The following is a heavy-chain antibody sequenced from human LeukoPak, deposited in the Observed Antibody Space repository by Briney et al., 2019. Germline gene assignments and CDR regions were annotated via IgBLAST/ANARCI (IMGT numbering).Heavy chain of an antibody. V-gene: IGHV1-69*05. D-gene: IGHD6-25*01. Sequence: SVKVSCKASGGTFSNYAFSWVRQAPGQGLEWIGGIIPISGTPNYAQKFQGRVTITTDESTSTAYMELSSLRSEDAAVYYCARVEYVSVTSGYHDFDYWGRGTLVT. J-gene: IGHJ4*02. CDR2: IIPISGTP. CDR3: ARVEYVSVTSGYHDFDY. CDR1: GGTFSNYA.